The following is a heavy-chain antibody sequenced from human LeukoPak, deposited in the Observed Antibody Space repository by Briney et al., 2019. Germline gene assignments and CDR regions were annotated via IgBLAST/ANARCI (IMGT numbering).Heavy chain of an antibody. J-gene: IGHJ5*02. CDR2: ISDSGGST. Sequence: GGSLRLSCAASRFTFSSFAMSWVRQAPGKGLEWVSAISDSGGSTYYADSVKGRFTISRDNSKNTLYLQMNSLRAEDTAVYYCARLGLEVGGPNWFDPWGQGTLVTVSS. V-gene: IGHV3-23*01. CDR1: RFTFSSFA. D-gene: IGHD1-1*01. CDR3: ARLGLEVGGPNWFDP.